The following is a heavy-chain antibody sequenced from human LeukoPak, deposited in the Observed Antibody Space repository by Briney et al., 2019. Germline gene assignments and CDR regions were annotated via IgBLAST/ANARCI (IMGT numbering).Heavy chain of an antibody. V-gene: IGHV1-46*01. Sequence: GASVKVSCKASGYTYTSYYMHWVRQAPGQGLEWMGIINPSGGSTSYAQKFQGRVTMTRDTSTSTVYMELSSLRSEDTAVYYCATEVRGVGASSGGLFDPWGQGTLATVSS. CDR2: INPSGGST. CDR1: GYTYTSYY. D-gene: IGHD1-26*01. J-gene: IGHJ5*02. CDR3: ATEVRGVGASSGGLFDP.